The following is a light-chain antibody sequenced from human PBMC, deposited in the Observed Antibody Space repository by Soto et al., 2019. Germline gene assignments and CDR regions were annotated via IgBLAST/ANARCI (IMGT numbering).Light chain of an antibody. V-gene: IGKV3-11*01. CDR3: QQRSNGLT. Sequence: ERVLTQSPATLSLFPGERATLSCRASQSVSSFLAWYQQKPGQAPRLLIYDASHRATGTPARFSGSGSGTDFPLTISSLEPEDVAVYYCQQRSNGLTFGGGTKVEIK. CDR2: DAS. J-gene: IGKJ4*01. CDR1: QSVSSF.